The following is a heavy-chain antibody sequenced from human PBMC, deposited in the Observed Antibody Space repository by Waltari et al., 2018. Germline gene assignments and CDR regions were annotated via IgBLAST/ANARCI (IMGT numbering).Heavy chain of an antibody. D-gene: IGHD1-26*01. V-gene: IGHV3-7*04. J-gene: IGHJ4*02. CDR2: IKQDGNKK. Sequence: EVQLVESGGGLVEPGGSVRLSCVASGFSSSHYWMSSVRQAPGKGLEWVADIKQDGNKKYYVGSVKGRFTISRDNAKNSVYLQMNSLRPEDTAVYYCAKDWEGERPNFDYWGQGTLVTVSS. CDR3: AKDWEGERPNFDY. CDR1: GFSSSHYW.